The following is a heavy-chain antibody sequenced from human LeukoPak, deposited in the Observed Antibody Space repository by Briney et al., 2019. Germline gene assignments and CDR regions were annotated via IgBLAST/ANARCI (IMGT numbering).Heavy chain of an antibody. V-gene: IGHV3-30-3*01. CDR2: ISYGGSNK. CDR1: GFTFSSYA. D-gene: IGHD3-10*01. CDR3: ARDLNYYGSGHYYYGMDV. J-gene: IGHJ6*02. Sequence: GGSLRLSCAASGFTFSSYAMHWVRQAPGKGLGWVAVISYGGSNKYYADSVKGRFTISRDNSKNTLYLQMNSLRAEDTAVYYCARDLNYYGSGHYYYGMDVWGQGTTVTVSS.